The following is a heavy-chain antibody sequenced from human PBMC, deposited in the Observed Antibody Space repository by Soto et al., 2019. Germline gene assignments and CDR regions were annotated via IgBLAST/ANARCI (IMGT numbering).Heavy chain of an antibody. CDR3: AILPRTTTATYYYYGMDV. CDR2: IYPGDSDT. V-gene: IGHV5-51*01. CDR1: GYSFTSYW. D-gene: IGHD4-17*01. Sequence: PGESLKISCKGSGYSFTSYWIGWVCQMPGKGLEWMGIIYPGDSDTRYSPSFQGQVTISADKSISTAYLQWSSLKASDTAMYYCAILPRTTTATYYYYGMDVWGQGTTVTVSS. J-gene: IGHJ6*02.